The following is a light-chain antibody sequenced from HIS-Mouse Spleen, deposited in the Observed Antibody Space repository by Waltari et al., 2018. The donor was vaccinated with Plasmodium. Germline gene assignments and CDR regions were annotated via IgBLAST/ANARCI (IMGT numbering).Light chain of an antibody. J-gene: IGKJ3*01. CDR3: QQYNNWSFT. V-gene: IGKV3-15*01. Sequence: EIVMTQSPAPLSVSPGERATLSCKASQSVSSNLAWYQQKPGQAPRLSIYGASTRATGIPARFSGSGSGTEFTLTISSLQSEDFAVYYCQQYNNWSFTFGPGTKVDIK. CDR2: GAS. CDR1: QSVSSN.